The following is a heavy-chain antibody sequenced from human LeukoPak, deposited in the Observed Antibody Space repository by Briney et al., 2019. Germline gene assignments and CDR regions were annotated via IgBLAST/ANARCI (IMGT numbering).Heavy chain of an antibody. CDR2: ISYDGSNK. CDR3: AKDAGQWEPPSDAFDI. CDR1: GFTFSSYG. Sequence: PGRSLRLSCAASGFTFSSYGMHWVRQAPGKGLEWVAVISYDGSNKYYADSVKGRFTISRDNSKNTLYLQMNSLRAEDTAVDYCAKDAGQWEPPSDAFDIWGQGTMVTVSS. J-gene: IGHJ3*02. D-gene: IGHD1-26*01. V-gene: IGHV3-30*18.